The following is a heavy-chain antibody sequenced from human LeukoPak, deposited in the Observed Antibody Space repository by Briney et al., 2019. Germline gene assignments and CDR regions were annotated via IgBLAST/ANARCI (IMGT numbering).Heavy chain of an antibody. CDR2: FHRGDGET. Sequence: ASVKVSCRVSGYRFTELSIHWVRQSPEKGLEWMGGFHRGDGETFYAQKFQGRVTMTEDPTADTAYMDLSGLTSDDTAIYYCATTVAIYGVLGRPFDYWGQGTLVTVSS. D-gene: IGHD2-15*01. CDR1: GYRFTELS. J-gene: IGHJ4*02. V-gene: IGHV1-24*01. CDR3: ATTVAIYGVLGRPFDY.